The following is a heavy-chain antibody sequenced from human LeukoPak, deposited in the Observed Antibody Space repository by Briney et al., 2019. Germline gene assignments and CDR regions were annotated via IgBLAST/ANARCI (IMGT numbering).Heavy chain of an antibody. CDR1: GYTFTGYY. CDR2: INPNSGGT. CDR3: ARGKFVMVRGVIAWFDP. Sequence: ASVKVSCKASGYTFTGYYMHWVRQAPGQGLEWMGWINPNSGGTNYAQKFQGRVTMTRDTSISTAYMELSSLRSEDTAVYYCARGKFVMVRGVIAWFDPWGQGTLVTVSS. V-gene: IGHV1-2*02. J-gene: IGHJ5*02. D-gene: IGHD3-10*01.